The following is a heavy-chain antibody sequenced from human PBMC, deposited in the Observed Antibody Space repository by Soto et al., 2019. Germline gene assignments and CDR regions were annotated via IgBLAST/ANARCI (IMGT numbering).Heavy chain of an antibody. CDR2: ISSGSDLI. Sequence: EVQVVESGGGLVKPGGSLRLSCNFSFSMYSMDWVRQAPGKGLEWVASISSGSDLIKYADSVKGRFTISRDNTKNSVSLQMSSLRVEDTAMYYCTRDQGGSYDSWFDPWGRGTLVTVSS. V-gene: IGHV3-21*02. CDR1: FSMYS. D-gene: IGHD1-26*01. J-gene: IGHJ5*02. CDR3: TRDQGGSYDSWFDP.